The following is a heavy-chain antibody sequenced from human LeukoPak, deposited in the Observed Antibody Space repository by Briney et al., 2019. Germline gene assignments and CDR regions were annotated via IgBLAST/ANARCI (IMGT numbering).Heavy chain of an antibody. CDR2: ISSSSSTI. Sequence: GGSLRLSCAASGFTFSSYSMNWVRQAPGKGLERVSYISSSSSTIYYADSVKGRFTISRDNAKNSLYLQMNSLRAEDTAVYYCARDGGSGWSYFDYWGQGTLVTVSS. D-gene: IGHD6-19*01. V-gene: IGHV3-48*01. CDR1: GFTFSSYS. CDR3: ARDGGSGWSYFDY. J-gene: IGHJ4*02.